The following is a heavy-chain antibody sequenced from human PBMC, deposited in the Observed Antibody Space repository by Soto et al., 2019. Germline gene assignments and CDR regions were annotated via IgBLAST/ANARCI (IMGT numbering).Heavy chain of an antibody. CDR2: IGTAGDP. V-gene: IGHV3-13*05. D-gene: IGHD1-26*01. J-gene: IGHJ2*01. Sequence: GESLKISCAASGFTFSSYDMHWVRQATGKGLEWVSAIGTAGDPYYPGSVKGRFTISRENANNSLYLQMNSLRAGDTAVYYCARTTTSSYWYFDLCGRGPLVPVS. CDR1: GFTFSSYD. CDR3: ARTTTSSYWYFDL.